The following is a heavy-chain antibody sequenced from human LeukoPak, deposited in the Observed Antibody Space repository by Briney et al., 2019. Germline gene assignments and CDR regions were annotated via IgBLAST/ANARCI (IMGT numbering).Heavy chain of an antibody. Sequence: RASVKVSCKASGYTFTGYYMHWVRQAPGQGLEWMGRINLNSGGTNYAQKFQGRVTMTRDTSISTAYMELSRLRSDDTAVYYCATPVGSSGILDWGQGTLVTVSS. D-gene: IGHD6-19*01. CDR3: ATPVGSSGILD. V-gene: IGHV1-2*06. J-gene: IGHJ4*02. CDR2: INLNSGGT. CDR1: GYTFTGYY.